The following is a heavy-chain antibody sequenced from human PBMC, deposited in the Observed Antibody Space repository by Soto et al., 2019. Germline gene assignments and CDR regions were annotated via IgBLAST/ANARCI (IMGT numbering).Heavy chain of an antibody. V-gene: IGHV4-30-4*01. Sequence: SETLSLTCTVSGGPFSRGGYYWSWIRQHPGKGLECIGYIFYTGSTYYNPSLKSRVTISVDTSKNQFSLKLSSVTAADTTVYYCARAMVVTQNWFDPWGQGTLVTVS. CDR2: IFYTGST. CDR1: GGPFSRGGYY. CDR3: ARAMVVTQNWFDP. J-gene: IGHJ5*02. D-gene: IGHD2-21*02.